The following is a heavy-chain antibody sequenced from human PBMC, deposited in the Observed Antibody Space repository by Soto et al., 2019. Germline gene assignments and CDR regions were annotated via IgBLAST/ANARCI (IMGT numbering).Heavy chain of an antibody. D-gene: IGHD5-18*01. CDR1: GFTFSNYW. J-gene: IGHJ4*02. CDR2: INGDGRST. CDR3: LRGSSADMAARLFDY. Sequence: EVQLVESGGGLVQPGGSLRVSCAASGFTFSNYWMHWVRQVPGKGLVWVSRINGDGRSTNYADSVKGRFIISRDNAKNTLHLQMNSLRAEDTAVYYCLRGSSADMAARLFDYWGQGTLVTVS. V-gene: IGHV3-74*01.